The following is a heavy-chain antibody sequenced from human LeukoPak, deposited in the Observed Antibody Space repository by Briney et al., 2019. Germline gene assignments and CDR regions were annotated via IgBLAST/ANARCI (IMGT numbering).Heavy chain of an antibody. J-gene: IGHJ5*02. V-gene: IGHV7-4-1*02. Sequence: GASEKVSCKASGYTFTSYAMNWVRQAPGQGLEWMGWISTNTGNPTYAQGFTGRFVFSLGTSVSTAYLQISSLKAEDTAVYYCARDGITMVRGVRGFDPWGQGTLVTVSS. CDR1: GYTFTSYA. D-gene: IGHD3-10*01. CDR2: ISTNTGNP. CDR3: ARDGITMVRGVRGFDP.